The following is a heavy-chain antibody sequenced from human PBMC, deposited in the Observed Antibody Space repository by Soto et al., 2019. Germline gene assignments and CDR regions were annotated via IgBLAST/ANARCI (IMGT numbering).Heavy chain of an antibody. Sequence: GSLRLSCAASGFTFSDHHMDWVRQAPGKGLEWVGRSRNKANSYTAEYAASVKGRFTISREDSKNSLYLQMNSLKIEDTAVYYCAREIIRIFGVVSLNWGQGALVTVSS. CDR2: SRNKANSYTA. CDR1: GFTFSDHH. J-gene: IGHJ4*02. CDR3: AREIIRIFGVVSLN. D-gene: IGHD3-3*01. V-gene: IGHV3-72*01.